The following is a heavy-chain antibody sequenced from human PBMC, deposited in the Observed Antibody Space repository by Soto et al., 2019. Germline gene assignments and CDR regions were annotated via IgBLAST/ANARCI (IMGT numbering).Heavy chain of an antibody. CDR3: ARAGGLGAVAVDY. J-gene: IGHJ4*02. CDR1: SGSISTYY. V-gene: IGHV4-59*12. D-gene: IGHD6-19*01. CDR2: IYYSGST. Sequence: SETLSLTCTVSSGSISTYYWTWIRQPPGKGLEWIGYIYYSGSTNYNPSLKSRVTISVDRSKNQFSLKLSSVTAADTAVYYCARAGGLGAVAVDYWGQGTRVTVAS.